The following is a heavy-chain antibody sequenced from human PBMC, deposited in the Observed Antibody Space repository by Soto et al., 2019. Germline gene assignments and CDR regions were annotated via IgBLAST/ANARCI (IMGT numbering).Heavy chain of an antibody. Sequence: QVQLQESGPGLVKPSETLPLTCSVSGGSVTGYCWSWVRQPPGKGLEWIGCIDYNGRAHYNPSLASRVSMSLDTSNIHFSLKLSSMTAADTAMYYCARGPAQSKVGYWGQGTLVTVSS. V-gene: IGHV4-59*02. CDR3: ARGPAQSKVGY. CDR2: IDYNGRA. D-gene: IGHD4-4*01. J-gene: IGHJ4*02. CDR1: GGSVTGYC.